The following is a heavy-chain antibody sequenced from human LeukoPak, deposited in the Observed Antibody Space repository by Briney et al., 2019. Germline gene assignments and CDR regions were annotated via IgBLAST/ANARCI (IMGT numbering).Heavy chain of an antibody. J-gene: IGHJ4*02. CDR1: GFTFSSYA. CDR3: AKGYTSGWDAFDY. Sequence: PGGSLRLSCAASGFTFSSYAMSWVRQAPGKGLEWVSAISGSGGSTYYADSVKGRFTISRDNSKNTPYLQMNSLRVEDTAVYYCAKGYTSGWDAFDYWGQGTLVTVSS. CDR2: ISGSGGST. V-gene: IGHV3-23*01. D-gene: IGHD6-19*01.